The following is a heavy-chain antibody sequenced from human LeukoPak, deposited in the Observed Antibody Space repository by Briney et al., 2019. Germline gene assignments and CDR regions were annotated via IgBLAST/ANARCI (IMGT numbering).Heavy chain of an antibody. CDR3: ARARSSVFAASSGKSPFDY. CDR2: IYTSGST. D-gene: IGHD3-22*01. CDR1: GGSISSGSYY. V-gene: IGHV4-61*02. Sequence: SETLSLTCTVSGGSISSGSYYWSWIRQPAGKGLEWIGRIYTSGSTNYNPSLKSRVTISVDTSKNQFSLKLSSVTAADTAVYYCARARSSVFAASSGKSPFDYWGQGTLVTVSS. J-gene: IGHJ4*02.